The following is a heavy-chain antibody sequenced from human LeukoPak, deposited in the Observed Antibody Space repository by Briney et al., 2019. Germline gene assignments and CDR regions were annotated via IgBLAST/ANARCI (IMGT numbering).Heavy chain of an antibody. J-gene: IGHJ6*03. CDR1: GGSISSGSYY. D-gene: IGHD2-2*02. CDR3: ARVKAIGYCSSTSCYSHYYYYYMDV. Sequence: SETLSLTCTDSGGSISSGSYYWSWIRQPAGKGLEWIGRIYTSGSTNYNPSLKSRVTISVDTSKNQFSLKLSSVTAADTAVYYCARVKAIGYCSSTSCYSHYYYYYMDVWGKGTTVTVSS. CDR2: IYTSGST. V-gene: IGHV4-61*02.